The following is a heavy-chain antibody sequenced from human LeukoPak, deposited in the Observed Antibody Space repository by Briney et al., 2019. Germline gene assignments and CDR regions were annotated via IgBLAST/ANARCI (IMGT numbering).Heavy chain of an antibody. V-gene: IGHV3-23*01. CDR2: ISGSGGST. D-gene: IGHD6-19*01. CDR1: GFTFSAYS. Sequence: GGSLRLSCAASGFTFSAYSMSWVRQAPGKGLEWVSAISGSGGSTYYADSVKGRFTISRDNSKNTLYLQMNSLRAEDTAVYYCAKGKQWLPLFDYWGQGTLVTVSS. CDR3: AKGKQWLPLFDY. J-gene: IGHJ4*02.